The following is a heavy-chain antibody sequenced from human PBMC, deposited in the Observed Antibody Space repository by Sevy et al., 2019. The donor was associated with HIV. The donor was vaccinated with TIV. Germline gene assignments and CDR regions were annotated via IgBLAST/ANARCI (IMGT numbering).Heavy chain of an antibody. V-gene: IGHV1-2*02. CDR2: INPNSGGT. CDR1: GYTFTGYY. Sequence: ASVKVSCKASGYTFTGYYMHWVRQAPGQGLEWMGWINPNSGGTNYEQKFQGRVTMTRDTSISTAYMELNRLRSDDTAVYYCARDRAPRGKGTFDYWGQGTLVTVSS. J-gene: IGHJ4*02. CDR3: ARDRAPRGKGTFDY. D-gene: IGHD3-10*01.